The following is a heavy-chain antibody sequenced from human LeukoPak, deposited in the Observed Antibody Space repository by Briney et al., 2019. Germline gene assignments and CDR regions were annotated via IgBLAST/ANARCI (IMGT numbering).Heavy chain of an antibody. J-gene: IGHJ4*02. CDR1: GGTFSSYA. CDR3: AKGMEEGGSSSFDY. V-gene: IGHV1-69*04. CDR2: IIPILGIA. Sequence: ASVKVSCKASGGTFSSYAISWVRQAPGQGLEWMGRIIPILGIANYAQKFQGRVTITADKSTSTAYMELSSLRSEDTAVYYCAKGMEEGGSSSFDYWGQGTLVTVSS. D-gene: IGHD1-26*01.